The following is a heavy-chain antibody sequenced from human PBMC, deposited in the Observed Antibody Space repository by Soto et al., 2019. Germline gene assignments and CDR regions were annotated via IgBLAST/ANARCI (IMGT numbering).Heavy chain of an antibody. D-gene: IGHD1-26*01. CDR3: AKPRAGPTTGAFEI. V-gene: IGHV1-46*03. Sequence: QVQLVQSGAEVKKPGASVKVSCKASGYTFTSYYMHWVRQAPGQGLAWMGIINPSGGRTSYALKFPGRVTMTRAPSTRTVYMELSSLRSEDTAVYYCAKPRAGPTTGAFEIWGQGTMVTVSS. CDR2: INPSGGRT. CDR1: GYTFTSYY. J-gene: IGHJ3*02.